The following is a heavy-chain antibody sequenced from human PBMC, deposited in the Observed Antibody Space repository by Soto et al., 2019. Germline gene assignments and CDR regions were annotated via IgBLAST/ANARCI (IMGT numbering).Heavy chain of an antibody. CDR1: GFTFSRYA. CDR2: ISDSGST. J-gene: IGHJ4*02. CDR3: AKGGLGDCSTTSCLFHFDD. V-gene: IGHV3-23*01. D-gene: IGHD2-2*01. Sequence: GSLRLSCTASGFTFSRYAMSWVRQAPGKGLEWVSTISDSGSTYYAESVKGRLTISRDNSKHTLYLQMNSLRAEDTAVYYCAKGGLGDCSTTSCLFHFDDWGLGALVTVPS.